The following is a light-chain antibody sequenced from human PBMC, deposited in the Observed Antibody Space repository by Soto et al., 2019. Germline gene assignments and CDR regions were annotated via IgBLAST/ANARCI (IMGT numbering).Light chain of an antibody. CDR2: DAS. CDR3: QQRSNWGLT. V-gene: IGKV3-11*01. J-gene: IGKJ4*01. Sequence: EIVLTQSPATLSLSPGERTTLSCRASQSISSYLAWYQQKPGQAPRLLIYDASNRGTGIPARFSGSGSGTDFTLTISSLKPEDFAIYYCQQRSNWGLTFGGGTKVEIK. CDR1: QSISSY.